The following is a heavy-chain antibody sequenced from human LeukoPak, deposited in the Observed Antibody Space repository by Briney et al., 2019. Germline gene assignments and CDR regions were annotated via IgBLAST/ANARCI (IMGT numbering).Heavy chain of an antibody. CDR1: GGSISSGGYS. V-gene: IGHV4-30-4*07. CDR2: IYYSGTT. J-gene: IGHJ6*03. D-gene: IGHD6-13*01. CDR3: ARGSSSWLDYYIDV. Sequence: PSETLSLTCAVSGGSISSGGYSWTWIRQPPGKGLECIGHIYYSGTTYYNPSLKSRVTISLDTSKNQFSLRLTSVTAADTAVYYCARGSSSWLDYYIDVWAKGTTVTVS.